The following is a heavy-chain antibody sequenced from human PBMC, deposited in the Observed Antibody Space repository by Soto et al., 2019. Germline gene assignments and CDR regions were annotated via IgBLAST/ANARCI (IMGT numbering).Heavy chain of an antibody. CDR3: ATDEYYGSEINFYYYAMDV. Sequence: QVQLQESGPGLVKPSQTLSLTCTVSGVSISIGGYFWSWIRQHPGKGLEWIGHIYYNGSTFYNPSLKSRVTISVDTSKTHFSLRLTSATAADTAVYFCATDEYYGSEINFYYYAMDVWGQGTTVTVSS. D-gene: IGHD3-10*01. CDR1: GVSISIGGYF. CDR2: IYYNGST. J-gene: IGHJ6*02. V-gene: IGHV4-31*03.